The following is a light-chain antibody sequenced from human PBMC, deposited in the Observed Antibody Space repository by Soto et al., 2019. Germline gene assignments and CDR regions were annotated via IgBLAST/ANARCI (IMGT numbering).Light chain of an antibody. V-gene: IGKV4-1*01. CDR1: QSVLYSSDNKNY. CDR2: WAS. J-gene: IGKJ4*01. Sequence: DIVMTQSPDSLAVSLGERATINCKSSQSVLYSSDNKNYLAWYQQKPGQPPKLLIYWASTRDSGVPDRFSGRGSGAGFPLHISRLQGEDGGVYYCQQYYSYPTFGGGTRVEIK. CDR3: QQYYSYPT.